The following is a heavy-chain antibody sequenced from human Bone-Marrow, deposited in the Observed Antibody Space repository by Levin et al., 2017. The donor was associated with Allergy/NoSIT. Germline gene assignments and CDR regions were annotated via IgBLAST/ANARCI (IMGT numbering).Heavy chain of an antibody. Sequence: GESLKISCKASGYTFTSFAMNWVRQAPGQGLEWMGWINTNTGNPTYDQGFTGRFAFSLDTSVSTAYLQINSLKADDSAMYYCVRDGTSGWYRELDFWGQGTLVTVSS. CDR1: GYTFTSFA. V-gene: IGHV7-4-1*02. J-gene: IGHJ4*02. D-gene: IGHD6-19*01. CDR3: VRDGTSGWYRELDF. CDR2: INTNTGNP.